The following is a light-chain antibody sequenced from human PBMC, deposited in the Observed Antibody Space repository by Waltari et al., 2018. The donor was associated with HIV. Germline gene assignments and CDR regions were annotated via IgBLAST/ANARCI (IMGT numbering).Light chain of an antibody. Sequence: QSVLTQPPSVSAAPGQRVTISCSGSSSNIGHNYVSWYQQLPGTAPKLFIYDNNKRPSGIPDRFSGSQSGTSATLGITGLQTGDEADYFCGTWDSTLSAYVFGTGTKVTVL. CDR3: GTWDSTLSAYV. CDR1: SSNIGHNY. J-gene: IGLJ1*01. CDR2: DNN. V-gene: IGLV1-51*01.